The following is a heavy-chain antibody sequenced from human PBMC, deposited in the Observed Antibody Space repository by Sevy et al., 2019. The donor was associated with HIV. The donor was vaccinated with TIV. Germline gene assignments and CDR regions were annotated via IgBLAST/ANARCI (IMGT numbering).Heavy chain of an antibody. CDR3: ASGPYLYYDSSGYYRDY. V-gene: IGHV4-34*01. CDR1: GGSFSGYY. J-gene: IGHJ4*02. CDR2: INHSGST. Sequence: SETLSLTCAVYGGSFSGYYWSWIRQPPGKGLEWIGEINHSGSTNYNPSLKSRVTISVDTSKNQFSLKLSSVTAADTAVYYYASGPYLYYDSSGYYRDYWGQGTLVTVSS. D-gene: IGHD3-22*01.